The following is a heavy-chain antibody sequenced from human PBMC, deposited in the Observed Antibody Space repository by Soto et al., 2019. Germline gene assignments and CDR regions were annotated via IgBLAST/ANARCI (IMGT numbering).Heavy chain of an antibody. CDR2: INPSGGST. CDR1: GYTFTNYY. Sequence: QVQLVQSGAEVKKPGASVKVSCKASGYTFTNYYIHWVRQAPRQGLEWMGIINPSGGSTSYAQKSQGRVTMTSDTSTSTVYMELSCLRSEDTAVYYCARGDGRGSSGFYYYYGMDVWGHGTTVTVSS. J-gene: IGHJ6*02. V-gene: IGHV1-46*01. D-gene: IGHD6-25*01. CDR3: ARGDGRGSSGFYYYYGMDV.